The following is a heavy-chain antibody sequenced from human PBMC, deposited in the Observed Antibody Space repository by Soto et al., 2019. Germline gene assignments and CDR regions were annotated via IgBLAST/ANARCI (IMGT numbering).Heavy chain of an antibody. CDR1: GGTFSSYA. CDR3: ARVVPDYDFWSGTKTRYYGMDV. CDR2: IIPIFGTA. Sequence: ASVKVSCKASGGTFSSYAISWVRQAPGQGLEWMGGIIPIFGTANYAQKFQGRVTTTADESTSTAYMELSSLRSEDTAVYYCARVVPDYDFWSGTKTRYYGMDVWGQGTTVTVSS. J-gene: IGHJ6*02. V-gene: IGHV1-69*13. D-gene: IGHD3-3*01.